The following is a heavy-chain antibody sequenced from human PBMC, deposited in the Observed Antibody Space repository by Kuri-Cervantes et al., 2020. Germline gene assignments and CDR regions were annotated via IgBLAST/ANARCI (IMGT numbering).Heavy chain of an antibody. CDR2: ISYDGSNK. D-gene: IGHD1-26*01. Sequence: GGSLRLSCAASGFTFSSYGMHWVRQAPGKGLEWVAVISYDGSNKYYADSVKGRFTISRDNAKNSLYLQMNSLRAEDTAGYYCASSRCSGSCPFDYWGQGTLVTVSS. CDR1: GFTFSSYG. J-gene: IGHJ4*02. CDR3: ASSRCSGSCPFDY. V-gene: IGHV3-30*03.